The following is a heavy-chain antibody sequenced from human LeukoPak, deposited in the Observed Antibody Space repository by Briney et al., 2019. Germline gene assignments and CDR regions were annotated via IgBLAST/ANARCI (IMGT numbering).Heavy chain of an antibody. J-gene: IGHJ6*02. Sequence: GGSLRLSCAASGFTFSDNAMSWVRQAPAKGLEWVAVISYDGSNKYEDSVKGRFTVSRDNSKSTLYLQMNSLRAEDTAVYYCARDVTASDYYYNGMDVWGQGTTVTVSS. CDR3: ARDVTASDYYYNGMDV. V-gene: IGHV3-30*03. CDR1: GFTFSDNA. CDR2: ISYDGSNK. D-gene: IGHD2-21*02.